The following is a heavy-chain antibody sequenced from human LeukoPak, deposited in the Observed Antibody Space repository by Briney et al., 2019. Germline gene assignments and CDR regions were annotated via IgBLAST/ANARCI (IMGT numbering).Heavy chain of an antibody. CDR2: ISGSGGST. V-gene: IGHV3-23*01. D-gene: IGHD2-15*01. CDR1: GFTFSSYA. Sequence: GGSLRLSCAASGFTFSSYAMSWVRQAPGKGLEWVSAISGSGGSTYYADSVKGRFTISRDNSKSTLYLQMNSLRAEDTAVYYCAKDCSGGSCYGGGDYWGQGTLVTVSS. J-gene: IGHJ4*02. CDR3: AKDCSGGSCYGGGDY.